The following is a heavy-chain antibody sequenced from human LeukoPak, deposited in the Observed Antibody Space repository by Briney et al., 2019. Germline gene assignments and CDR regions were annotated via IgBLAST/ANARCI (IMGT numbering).Heavy chain of an antibody. CDR1: GGSISSYY. V-gene: IGHV4-59*01. CDR3: ARGGYYGSGNDFRFDP. J-gene: IGHJ5*02. Sequence: SETLSLTCTVSGGSISSYYWSWIRQSPGKGLEWIGYIYYSESTYYKPSLKSRVTISVDTSKNQFSLKLSSVTAADTAVYYCARGGYYGSGNDFRFDPWGQGTLVTVSS. CDR2: IYYSEST. D-gene: IGHD3-10*01.